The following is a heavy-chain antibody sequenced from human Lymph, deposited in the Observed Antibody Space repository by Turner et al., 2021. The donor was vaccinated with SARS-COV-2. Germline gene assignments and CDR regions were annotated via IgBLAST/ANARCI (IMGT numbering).Heavy chain of an antibody. J-gene: IGHJ4*02. D-gene: IGHD5-18*01. V-gene: IGHV4-59*08. CDR2: ISNSGST. Sequence: QVQLQESGPGLVKPSETLSLTCTVSGGSISSYYWSWIRQPPGKGLEWIGYISNSGSTNYNPSLKSQVTISLDTSKNQFSLKLSSVTAADTAVYYCARHGNELGIQLWGQGTLVTVSS. CDR1: GGSISSYY. CDR3: ARHGNELGIQL.